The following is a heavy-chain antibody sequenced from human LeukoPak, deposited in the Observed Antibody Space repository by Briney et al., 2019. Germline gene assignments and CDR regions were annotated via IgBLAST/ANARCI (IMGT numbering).Heavy chain of an antibody. J-gene: IGHJ4*02. CDR3: AKDGHCPDSICPTNIAVAGYVDS. V-gene: IGHV3-23*01. CDR1: GFTFSIYT. CDR2: INYNGRNT. Sequence: GGSLRLSCAASGFTFSIYTMNWVRQAPGKGLEWVSIINYNGRNTYYADSVKGQFTISRDNSKNMVYLQMNRLRAEDTAIYYCAKDGHCPDSICPTNIAVAGYVDSWGQGTLVTVSS. D-gene: IGHD6-19*01.